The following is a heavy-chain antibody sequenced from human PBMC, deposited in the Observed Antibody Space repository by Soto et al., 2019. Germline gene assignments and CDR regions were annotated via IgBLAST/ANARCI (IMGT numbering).Heavy chain of an antibody. CDR1: GFTFSSYA. D-gene: IGHD3-10*01. Sequence: GGSLRLSCAASGFTFSSYAMSWVRQAPGKGLEWVSAISGSGGSTYYADSVKGRFTISRDNSKNTLYLQMNSLRAEDTAVYYCAKDPVRVWFGECVFDYWGQGTLVTVSS. CDR3: AKDPVRVWFGECVFDY. CDR2: ISGSGGST. V-gene: IGHV3-23*01. J-gene: IGHJ4*02.